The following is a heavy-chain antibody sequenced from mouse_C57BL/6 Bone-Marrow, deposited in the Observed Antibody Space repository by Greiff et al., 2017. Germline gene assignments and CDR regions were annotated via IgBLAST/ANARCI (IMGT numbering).Heavy chain of an antibody. V-gene: IGHV1-69*01. D-gene: IGHD2-4*01. CDR1: GYTFTSYW. J-gene: IGHJ4*01. CDR2: IDPSDSYT. CDR3: ARDDYLYYYAMDY. Sequence: QVQLQQPGAELVMPGASVKLSCKASGYTFTSYWMHWVKQRPGQGLEWIGEIDPSDSYTNYNQKFKGKSTLTVDNSSSTAYMQLSSLTSEDSAVYYCARDDYLYYYAMDYWGQGTSVTVSS.